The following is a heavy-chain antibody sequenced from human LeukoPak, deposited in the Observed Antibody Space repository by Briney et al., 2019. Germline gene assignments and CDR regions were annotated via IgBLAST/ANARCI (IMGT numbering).Heavy chain of an antibody. Sequence: SSSYYWGWIRQPPGKGLEWIGSIYYSGSTYYNPSLKSRVTISVDTSKNQFSLKLSSVTAADTAVYYCARHKGEGVVVSANYYFDYWGQGTLVTVSS. D-gene: IGHD2-15*01. CDR3: ARHKGEGVVVSANYYFDY. J-gene: IGHJ4*02. V-gene: IGHV4-39*01. CDR1: SSSYY. CDR2: IYYSGST.